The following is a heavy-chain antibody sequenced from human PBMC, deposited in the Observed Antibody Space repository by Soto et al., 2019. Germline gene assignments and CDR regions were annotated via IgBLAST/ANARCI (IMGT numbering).Heavy chain of an antibody. Sequence: GASVKVSCKASGYTFTSYAMHWVRQAPGQRLEWMGWINAGNGNTKYSQKFQGRVTITRDTSASTAYMELSSLRSEDTAVYYCARGPKVRRVVHNTGFDPWGQGTLVTVSS. CDR3: ARGPKVRRVVHNTGFDP. D-gene: IGHD3-10*01. V-gene: IGHV1-3*01. J-gene: IGHJ5*02. CDR1: GYTFTSYA. CDR2: INAGNGNT.